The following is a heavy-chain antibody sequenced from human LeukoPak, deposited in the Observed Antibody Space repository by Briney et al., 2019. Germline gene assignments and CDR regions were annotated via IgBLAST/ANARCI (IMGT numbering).Heavy chain of an antibody. J-gene: IGHJ6*02. D-gene: IGHD2-15*01. CDR2: ISSSGSTI. CDR1: GFTFSDYY. V-gene: IGHV3-11*04. CDR3: ARDRDIVVPQGKPESFHPYYYYYGMDV. Sequence: GGSLRLSCAASGFTFSDYYMSWIRQAPGKGLEWVSYISSSGSTIYYADSVKGRFTISRDNAKNSLYLQMNSLRAEDTAVYYCARDRDIVVPQGKPESFHPYYYYYGMDVWGQGTTVTVSS.